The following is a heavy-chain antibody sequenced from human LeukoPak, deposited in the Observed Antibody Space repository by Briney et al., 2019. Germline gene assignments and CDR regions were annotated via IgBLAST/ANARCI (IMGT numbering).Heavy chain of an antibody. J-gene: IGHJ4*02. CDR2: ISGSGVST. Sequence: GGSLRLSCAASGFTFNIYAMNWVRQAPGKGLEWVAAISGSGVSTRDADSVKGRFTISRDNSKNTLHLQMNSLKTEDTAVYFCTRGSYYVSGSYYIFLSWGQGTLVTVSS. CDR3: TRGSYYVSGSYYIFLS. D-gene: IGHD3-10*01. CDR1: GFTFNIYA. V-gene: IGHV3-23*01.